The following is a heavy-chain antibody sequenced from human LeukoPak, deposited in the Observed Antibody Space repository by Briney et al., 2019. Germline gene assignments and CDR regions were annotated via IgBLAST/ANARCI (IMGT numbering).Heavy chain of an antibody. D-gene: IGHD3-3*01. J-gene: IGHJ2*01. CDR1: GGSLSSGAYW. V-gene: IGHV4-31*03. Sequence: SAPLSLPCTLSGGSLSSGAYWCTWIRQHPGKGLEWNGYISSSGSYYNNPSLRSRVTMSVDTSKNQFSLSLNSVTAADTALYYCARAILTASGSVRYFDLWGRYTLVTVSS. CDR3: ARAILTASGSVRYFDL. CDR2: ISSSGSY.